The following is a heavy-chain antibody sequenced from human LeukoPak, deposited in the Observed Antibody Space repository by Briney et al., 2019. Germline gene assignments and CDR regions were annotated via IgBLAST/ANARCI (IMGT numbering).Heavy chain of an antibody. CDR3: ARVVAAAGSYYYYYMDV. CDR2: IIPIFGTA. Sequence: SVRVSCKASGGTFGSYAISWVRQAPGQGLEWMGGIIPIFGTANYAQKFQGRVTITTDESTSTAYMELSSLRPEDTAVYYCARVVAAAGSYYYYYMDVWGKGTTVTVSS. J-gene: IGHJ6*03. CDR1: GGTFGSYA. V-gene: IGHV1-69*05. D-gene: IGHD6-13*01.